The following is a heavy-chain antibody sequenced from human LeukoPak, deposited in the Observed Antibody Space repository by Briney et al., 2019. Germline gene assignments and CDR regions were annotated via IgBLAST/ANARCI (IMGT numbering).Heavy chain of an antibody. Sequence: GASVKVSCKTSGYTFTGSTMHWVRQAPGQGLVWMGWISAGHGNTIYLEKFQGRVTITRDTSASTVYMELSSLRSEDTAVYYCARLMVRGESYWGQGTLVTVSS. V-gene: IGHV1-3*01. D-gene: IGHD3-10*01. CDR3: ARLMVRGESY. CDR2: ISAGHGNT. J-gene: IGHJ4*02. CDR1: GYTFTGST.